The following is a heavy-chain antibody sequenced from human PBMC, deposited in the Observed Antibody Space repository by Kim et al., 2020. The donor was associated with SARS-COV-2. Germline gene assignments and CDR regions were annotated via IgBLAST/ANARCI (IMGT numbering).Heavy chain of an antibody. CDR1: GDSINPYY. CDR3: ARGERRGTLGNYRTGKFDY. V-gene: IGHV4-59*13. Sequence: SETLSLTCTVSGDSINPYYWSWIRQPPGKGLEWIGYVHYKGSTNYNPSLESRVTISMDTSKNEFSLKLNSVTAADTAIYYCARGERRGTLGNYRTGKFDYCGQGSLVTVSS. CDR2: VHYKGST. D-gene: IGHD3-10*01. J-gene: IGHJ4*02.